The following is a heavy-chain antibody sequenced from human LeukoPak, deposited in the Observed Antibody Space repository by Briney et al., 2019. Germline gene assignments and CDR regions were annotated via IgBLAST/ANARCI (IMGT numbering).Heavy chain of an antibody. J-gene: IGHJ5*01. CDR3: ARDKVTVTGNWFDS. CDR1: GGSISSSNY. D-gene: IGHD4-17*01. V-gene: IGHV4-31*11. Sequence: SGTLSLTCAVSGGSISSSNYWSWIRQPPGKGLEWMGYIYYTGSTHYNPSLKSRISMSVDTSKRQFSLNLMSVTGADTAIYYCARDKVTVTGNWFDSWGQGTLVAVSS. CDR2: IYYTGST.